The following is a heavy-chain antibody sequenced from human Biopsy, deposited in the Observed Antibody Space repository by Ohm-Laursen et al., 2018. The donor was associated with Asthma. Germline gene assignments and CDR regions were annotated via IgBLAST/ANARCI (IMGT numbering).Heavy chain of an antibody. CDR2: ISVYNGNT. CDR1: GYTFNSAS. Sequence: SVKVSCKTSGYTFNSASITWVRQAPGQVLEWMGWISVYNGNTKVAQKLQDRVTMITDTSTSTAYMELRSLRSDDTAVYFCARAVDYSHYYGIDVWGQGTTVTVS. V-gene: IGHV1-18*01. J-gene: IGHJ6*02. D-gene: IGHD3-10*01. CDR3: ARAVDYSHYYGIDV.